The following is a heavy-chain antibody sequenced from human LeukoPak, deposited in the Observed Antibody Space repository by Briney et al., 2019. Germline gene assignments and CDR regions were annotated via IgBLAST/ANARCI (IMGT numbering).Heavy chain of an antibody. Sequence: GGSLRLSCAASGFTFSSYGMHWVRQAPGKGLEWVAVIWYDGSNKYYADSVKGRFTISRDNSKNTLYLQMNNLRAEDTAVYYCARDNPTVAGSFDYWGQGTLVTVSS. J-gene: IGHJ4*02. D-gene: IGHD6-19*01. V-gene: IGHV3-33*01. CDR1: GFTFSSYG. CDR2: IWYDGSNK. CDR3: ARDNPTVAGSFDY.